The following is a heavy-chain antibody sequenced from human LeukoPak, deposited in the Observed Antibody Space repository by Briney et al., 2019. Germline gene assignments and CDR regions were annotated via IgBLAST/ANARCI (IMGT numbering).Heavy chain of an antibody. CDR2: ISYDGSNK. V-gene: IGHV3-30*18. CDR3: AKDGTTGTEPYYYYGMDV. D-gene: IGHD1-1*01. CDR1: GFTFSSYG. Sequence: GGSLRLSCAASGFTFSSYGMHWVRQAPGKGLEWVAVISYDGSNKYYADSVKGRFTISRDNSKNTLYLQMNSLRAEDTAVYYCAKDGTTGTEPYYYYGMDVWGKGTTVTVSS. J-gene: IGHJ6*04.